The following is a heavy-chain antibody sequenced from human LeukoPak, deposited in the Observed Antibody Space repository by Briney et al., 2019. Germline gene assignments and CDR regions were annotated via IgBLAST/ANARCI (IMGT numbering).Heavy chain of an antibody. CDR3: ARDPYYYDSSGYRDY. CDR1: GFTFSSYA. D-gene: IGHD3-22*01. V-gene: IGHV3-30-3*01. CDR2: ISYDGSNK. J-gene: IGHJ4*02. Sequence: GGSLRLSCAASGFTFSSYAMHWVRQAPGKGLEWVAVISYDGSNKYYADSVKGRFTISRDNSKNTPYLQMNSLRAEDTAVYYCARDPYYYDSSGYRDYWGQGTLVTVSS.